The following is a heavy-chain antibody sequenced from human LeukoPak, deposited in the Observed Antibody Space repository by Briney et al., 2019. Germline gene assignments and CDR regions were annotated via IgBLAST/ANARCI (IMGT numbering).Heavy chain of an antibody. V-gene: IGHV3-7*01. J-gene: IGHJ4*02. CDR1: GFTYSTYW. CDR3: ARNAPFYY. Sequence: AGGSLRLSCAASGFTYSTYWMSWVGQAPGKGLEWVANINQDGSEKYYVDSVRGRFTISRDNAKNSLYLQMNSLRGEDTAVYYCARNAPFYYWGQGTLVTVSS. CDR2: INQDGSEK.